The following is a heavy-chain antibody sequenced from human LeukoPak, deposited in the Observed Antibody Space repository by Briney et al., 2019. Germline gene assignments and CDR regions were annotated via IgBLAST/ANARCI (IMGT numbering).Heavy chain of an antibody. Sequence: ASVKVSCKASGYTFTSYGISWVRQAPGQGLEWMGWISAYNGNTNYAQKLQGRVTMTTDTSTSTAYMELRSLRSDDTAVYYCARFQYYYGSGRKDAFDIWGQGTMVTVSS. D-gene: IGHD3-10*01. CDR2: ISAYNGNT. V-gene: IGHV1-18*01. J-gene: IGHJ3*02. CDR3: ARFQYYYGSGRKDAFDI. CDR1: GYTFTSYG.